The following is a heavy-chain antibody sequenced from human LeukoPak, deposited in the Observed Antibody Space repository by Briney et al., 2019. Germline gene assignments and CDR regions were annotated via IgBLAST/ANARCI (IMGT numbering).Heavy chain of an antibody. J-gene: IGHJ4*02. CDR3: AVGPIDCSSSSCYGGPFDY. D-gene: IGHD2-2*01. CDR1: GGTFSNFA. V-gene: IGHV1-69*04. CDR2: IIPILGIT. Sequence: SVKVSCKASGGTFSNFALTWVRQAPGLGLEWMGRIIPILGITNYAQKFQGRVTITADKSTSTAYMELSSLRSEDTAVYYCAVGPIDCSSSSCYGGPFDYWGQGTLVTVSS.